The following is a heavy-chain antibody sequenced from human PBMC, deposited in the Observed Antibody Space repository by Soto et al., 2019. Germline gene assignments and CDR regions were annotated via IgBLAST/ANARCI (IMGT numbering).Heavy chain of an antibody. V-gene: IGHV4-30-4*01. D-gene: IGHD4-17*01. J-gene: IGHJ4*02. Sequence: QVQLQESGPGLVKPSQTLSLICNVSGGSINSADYYWSWIRQHPGKGLEWIGYIFNRGTTYYNPSLKGRLKISADTSKSQFSLRLSSGTSADPAVYYCARGTAFGGVTTGPFDFWGQGTPVTVSS. CDR3: ARGTAFGGVTTGPFDF. CDR2: IFNRGTT. CDR1: GGSINSADYY.